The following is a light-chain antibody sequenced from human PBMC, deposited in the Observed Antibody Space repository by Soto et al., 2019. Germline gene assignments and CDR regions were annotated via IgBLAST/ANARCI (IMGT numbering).Light chain of an antibody. CDR2: HNN. CDR1: TSNIGTNT. CDR3: QSRDSSLSSSWV. Sequence: QSVLTQSPSASGTPGQRVSISCSGSTSNIGTNTVSWYQHVPGTAPKLLISHNNNRPSGVPDRFSGSKSGTSASLAITGLQADDEAVYYCQSRDSSLSSSWVFGGGTKLTVL. J-gene: IGLJ3*02. V-gene: IGLV1-44*01.